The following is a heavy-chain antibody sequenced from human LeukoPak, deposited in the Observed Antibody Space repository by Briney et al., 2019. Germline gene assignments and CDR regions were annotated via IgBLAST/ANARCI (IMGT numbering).Heavy chain of an antibody. Sequence: GESLRLSCAASGFSFSSNSMNWVRQAPGKGLEWVSYISGSSSTIYYADSVKGRFTISRDNAKNSLYLQMNSLRAEDTAVYYCVTNFDPDVDWGQRTLVTVSS. V-gene: IGHV3-48*01. CDR3: VTNFDPDVD. CDR2: ISGSSSTI. J-gene: IGHJ4*02. CDR1: GFSFSSNS. D-gene: IGHD3-9*01.